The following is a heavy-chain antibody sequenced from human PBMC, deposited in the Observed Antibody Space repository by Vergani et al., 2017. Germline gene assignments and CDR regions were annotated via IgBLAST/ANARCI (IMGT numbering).Heavy chain of an antibody. CDR1: GGSISSYY. V-gene: IGHV4-4*07. J-gene: IGHJ6*03. Sequence: QVQLQESGPGLVKPSETLSLTCTVSGGSISSYYWSWIRQPAGKGLEWIGRIYTSGSTNYNPSLKSRVTMSVDTSKNQFSLKLSSVTAADTAVYYCARGLGSSSGYYYYYYYMDVWGKGTTVTVSS. CDR3: ARGLGSSSGYYYYYYYMDV. CDR2: IYTSGST. D-gene: IGHD6-6*01.